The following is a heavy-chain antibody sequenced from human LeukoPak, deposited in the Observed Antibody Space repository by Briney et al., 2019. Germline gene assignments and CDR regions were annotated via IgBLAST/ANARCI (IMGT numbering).Heavy chain of an antibody. Sequence: GGSLRLSCEASGFTFSNYAMNWVRQAPRKGLEWLSFISSSGGTTYYADSVKGRFTISRDNSKNTLNLQMNTLRAEDTAVYYCARETQLVYWGQGTLVTVSS. V-gene: IGHV3-23*01. CDR1: GFTFSNYA. CDR2: ISSSGGTT. CDR3: ARETQLVY. J-gene: IGHJ4*02.